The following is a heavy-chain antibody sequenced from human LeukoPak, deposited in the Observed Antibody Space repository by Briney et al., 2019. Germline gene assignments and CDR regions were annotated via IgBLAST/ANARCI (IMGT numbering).Heavy chain of an antibody. CDR1: GYSISSGYY. J-gene: IGHJ6*03. Sequence: KPSETLSLTCTVSGYSISSGYYWSWIRQPAGKGLEWIGRIYTSGSTNYNPSLKSRVTMSVDTSKNQFSLKLSSVTAADTAVYYCARESVVVAATGYYYYYMDVWGKGTTVTISS. CDR3: ARESVVVAATGYYYYYMDV. CDR2: IYTSGST. V-gene: IGHV4-4*07. D-gene: IGHD2-15*01.